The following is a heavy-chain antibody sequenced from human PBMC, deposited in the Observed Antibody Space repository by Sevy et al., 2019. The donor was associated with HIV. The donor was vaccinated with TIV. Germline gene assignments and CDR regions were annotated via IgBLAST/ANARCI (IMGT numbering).Heavy chain of an antibody. D-gene: IGHD2-2*01. V-gene: IGHV3-7*01. CDR1: GFTFSSYW. J-gene: IGHJ5*02. CDR2: IKQDGSEK. CDR3: ARDGRNDIVVVPAVFYP. Sequence: GGSLRLSCAASGFTFSSYWMSWVRQAPGKGLEWVANIKQDGSEKYYVDSVKGRFTISRDNAKNSLYLQMNSLRAEDTAVYYCARDGRNDIVVVPAVFYPWGQGTLVTVSS.